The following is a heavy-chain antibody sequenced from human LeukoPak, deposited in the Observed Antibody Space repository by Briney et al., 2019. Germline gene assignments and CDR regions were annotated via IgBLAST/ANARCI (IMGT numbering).Heavy chain of an antibody. CDR2: IKQDGSEK. J-gene: IGHJ3*02. CDR3: ARENRQYNSGWFGAFDI. Sequence: PGGSLRLSCAASGFTFSSYWMSWVRQAPGKGLEWVANIKQDGSEKYYVDSVKSRFTISRDNAKNSLSLQMNSLRAEDTAVYYCARENRQYNSGWFGAFDIWGQGTMVTVSS. V-gene: IGHV3-7*01. D-gene: IGHD6-19*01. CDR1: GFTFSSYW.